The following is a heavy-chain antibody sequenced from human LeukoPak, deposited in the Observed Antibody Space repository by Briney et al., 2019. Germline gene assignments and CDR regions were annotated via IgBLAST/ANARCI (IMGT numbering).Heavy chain of an antibody. CDR2: IWYDGSNK. D-gene: IGHD5-18*01. CDR1: GFTFSSYA. J-gene: IGHJ6*02. V-gene: IGHV3-33*08. CDR3: ARDVDTYYYYYGMDV. Sequence: PGRSLRLSCAASGFTFSSYAMHWVRQAPGKGLEWVAVIWYDGSNKYYADSVKGRFTISRDNSKNTLYLQMNSLRAEDTAVYYCARDVDTYYYYYGMDVWGQGTTVTVSS.